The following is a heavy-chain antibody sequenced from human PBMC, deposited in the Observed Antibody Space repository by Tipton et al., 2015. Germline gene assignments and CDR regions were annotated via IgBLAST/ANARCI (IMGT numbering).Heavy chain of an antibody. J-gene: IGHJ5*02. CDR2: IFPSGSA. V-gene: IGHV4-30-2*01. D-gene: IGHD3-16*01. Sequence: TLSLTCSVSGGSVSSGFYYWTWIRQPPGKGLEWIGYIFPSGSAAYNPSLESRVTLSVDNSKNQIFLPLRSVTAADSAVYYCARGVLTAVTTDRFDPWGQGILVAVSS. CDR1: GGSVSSGFYY. CDR3: ARGVLTAVTTDRFDP.